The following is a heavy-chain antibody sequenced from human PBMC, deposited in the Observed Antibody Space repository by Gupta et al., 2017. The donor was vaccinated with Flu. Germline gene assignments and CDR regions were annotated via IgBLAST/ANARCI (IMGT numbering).Heavy chain of an antibody. CDR3: VRDADGYGSRLNHAFDM. CDR1: A. J-gene: IGHJ3*02. V-gene: IGHV3-9*01. CDR2: ISWKSASL. D-gene: IGHD6-19*01. Sequence: AMDGVRQRPGKGLEWVSGISWKSASLGYADSVKGRFTISRDNARNSLWLQMNSLSVDDTALYYWVRDADGYGSRLNHAFDMWGQGTMVTVSS.